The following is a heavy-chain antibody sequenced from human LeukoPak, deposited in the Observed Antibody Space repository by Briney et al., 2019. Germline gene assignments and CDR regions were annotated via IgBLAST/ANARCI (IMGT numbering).Heavy chain of an antibody. V-gene: IGHV3-30*02. D-gene: IGHD6-13*01. CDR1: GFTFSSYG. CDR2: IRCDGSNK. J-gene: IGHJ5*02. CDR3: AKSRDSSSWVTWFDP. Sequence: GGSLRLSCAASGFTFSSYGMHWVRQAPGKGLEWVAFIRCDGSNKYYADSVKGRFTISRDNSKNTLYLQMNSLRAEDTAVYYCAKSRDSSSWVTWFDPWGQGTLVTVSS.